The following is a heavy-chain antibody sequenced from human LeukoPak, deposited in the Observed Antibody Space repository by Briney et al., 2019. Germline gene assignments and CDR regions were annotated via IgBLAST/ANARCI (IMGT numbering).Heavy chain of an antibody. CDR3: AGDTDDILTGYYDDY. V-gene: IGHV3-23*01. CDR1: GFTFSSYA. CDR2: ISHSGGTT. J-gene: IGHJ4*02. D-gene: IGHD3-9*01. Sequence: GGSLRLSCAASGFTFSSYAMSWVRQAPGKGLEWVSAISHSGGTTYYADSVKGRFTISRDNSKNTLYLQMNSLRAEDTAVYYCAGDTDDILTGYYDDYWGQGTLVTVSS.